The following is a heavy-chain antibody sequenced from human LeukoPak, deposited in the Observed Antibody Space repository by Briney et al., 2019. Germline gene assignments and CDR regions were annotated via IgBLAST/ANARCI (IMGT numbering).Heavy chain of an antibody. CDR3: ARGDYYDSSGSYHDAFDV. J-gene: IGHJ3*01. Sequence: GGSLRLSCAASGFTFSSYWMSWVRQAPGKGLEWVANIKEDGSEKFHVGSVRGRFTISRDNAKNSLFLQMNSLRAEDTAVYYCARGDYYDSSGSYHDAFDVWGQGTMVTVSS. D-gene: IGHD3-22*01. V-gene: IGHV3-7*01. CDR1: GFTFSSYW. CDR2: IKEDGSEK.